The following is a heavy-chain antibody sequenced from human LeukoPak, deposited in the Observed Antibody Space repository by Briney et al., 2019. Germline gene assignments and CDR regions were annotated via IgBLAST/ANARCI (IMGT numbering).Heavy chain of an antibody. CDR1: GFTFSNYG. CDR3: AKLLRYFDCLDY. J-gene: IGHJ4*02. CDR2: VWYDDAVK. V-gene: IGHV3-33*06. D-gene: IGHD3-9*01. Sequence: GGSLILSCAASGFTFSNYGMHWVRQAPGKGLEWLAVVWYDDAVKNYADSVKGRFTISRDNSKNTLFLQMNSLRAEDTAVYYCAKLLRYFDCLDYWGQGTLVTVSS.